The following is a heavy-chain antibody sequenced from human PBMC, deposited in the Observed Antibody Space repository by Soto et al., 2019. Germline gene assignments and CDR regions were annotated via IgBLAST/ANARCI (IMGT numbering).Heavy chain of an antibody. CDR3: ARRGYYAISAFDI. V-gene: IGHV4-39*01. Sequence: QLQLQESGPGLVKPSETLSLTCTVSGGSISSSSYYWGWIRQPPGKGLEWIGSIYYSGSTYYNPSFNSRVTISVDTSKNQFSRKLSSVTAADTAVYYCARRGYYAISAFDIWGQGTMVTVSS. CDR1: GGSISSSSYY. D-gene: IGHD2-8*01. J-gene: IGHJ3*02. CDR2: IYYSGST.